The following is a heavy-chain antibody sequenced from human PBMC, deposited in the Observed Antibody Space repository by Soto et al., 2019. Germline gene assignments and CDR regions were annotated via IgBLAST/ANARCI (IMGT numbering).Heavy chain of an antibody. Sequence: GESLKISCKGSGYSFTSYWIGWVRQMPGKGLEWMGIIYPGDSDTRYSPSFQGQVTISADKSISTAYLQWSSLKASDTAMYYCARQQLAPQPVGYYFDYWGQGTLVTVSS. CDR3: ARQQLAPQPVGYYFDY. D-gene: IGHD6-6*01. CDR1: GYSFTSYW. CDR2: IYPGDSDT. V-gene: IGHV5-51*01. J-gene: IGHJ4*02.